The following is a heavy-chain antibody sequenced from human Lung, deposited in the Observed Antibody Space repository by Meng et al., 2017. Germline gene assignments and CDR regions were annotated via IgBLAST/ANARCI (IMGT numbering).Heavy chain of an antibody. J-gene: IGHJ4*02. CDR3: ARGPTTMAHDFDY. V-gene: IGHV4-34*01. D-gene: IGHD4-11*01. CDR2: INHSGST. CDR1: GGSFSDYY. Sequence: QGQLQQVGSGLLKPSGTLSLTCVVSGGSFSDYYWSWIRQPPGKGLEWIGEINHSGSTNYNPSLESRATISVDTSQNNLSLKLSSVTAADSAVYYCARGPTTMAHDFDYWGQGTLVTVSS.